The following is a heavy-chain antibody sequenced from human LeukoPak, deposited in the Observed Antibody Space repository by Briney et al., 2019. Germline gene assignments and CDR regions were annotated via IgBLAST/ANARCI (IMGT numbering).Heavy chain of an antibody. V-gene: IGHV1-58*01. J-gene: IGHJ6*02. Sequence: GASVTVSCTVSGFTFTSSAVQWVRQARGQRLEWIGWIVVGSGNTNYAQKFQERVTITRDMSTSTAYMELSSLRSEDTAVYYCAAVPRHYYGMDVWGQGTTVTVSS. CDR1: GFTFTSSA. CDR2: IVVGSGNT. CDR3: AAVPRHYYGMDV.